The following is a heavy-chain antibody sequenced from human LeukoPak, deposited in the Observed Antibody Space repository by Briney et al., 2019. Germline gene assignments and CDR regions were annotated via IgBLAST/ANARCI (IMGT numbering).Heavy chain of an antibody. CDR3: ARDVI. Sequence: SETLSLTCTVSGGSISRTSYYWGWIRQPPGKGLEWIGTIDYTGNTYYNPSLKSRVTISVDTSKNQFSLKLSSVTAADTAVYYCARDVIWGQGTMVTVSS. J-gene: IGHJ3*02. CDR1: GGSISRTSYY. V-gene: IGHV4-39*07. CDR2: IDYTGNT.